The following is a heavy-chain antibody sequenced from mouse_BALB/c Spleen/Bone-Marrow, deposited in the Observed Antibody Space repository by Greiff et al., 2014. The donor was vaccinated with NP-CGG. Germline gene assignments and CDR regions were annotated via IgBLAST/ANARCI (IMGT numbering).Heavy chain of an antibody. CDR2: ISSGGSYT. Sequence: EVKLMESGGGLVKPGGSLKLSCAASGFTFSSYAMSWVRQTPEKRLEWVATISSGGSYTYYADSVKGRFTISRDTAKNTLYLQMSRLRSEDTAMYYCARQDYYGSSPHWYFDVWGAGTTVTVSS. J-gene: IGHJ1*01. CDR1: GFTFSSYA. CDR3: ARQDYYGSSPHWYFDV. V-gene: IGHV5-9-3*01. D-gene: IGHD1-1*01.